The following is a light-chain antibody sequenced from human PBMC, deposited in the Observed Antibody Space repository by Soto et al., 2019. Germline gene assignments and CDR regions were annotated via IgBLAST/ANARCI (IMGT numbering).Light chain of an antibody. CDR1: QRVRSY. CDR2: GAS. CDR3: QQYNDWPRT. V-gene: IGKV3-15*01. J-gene: IGKJ1*01. Sequence: EIVMMQSPATLSVSPGERATLSCRASQRVRSYLAWYQQKPGQAPRLLIYGASTRATGFPARFSGSGSGTEFTLTISSLQSEDFAVYYCQQYNDWPRTFGQGTKVEMK.